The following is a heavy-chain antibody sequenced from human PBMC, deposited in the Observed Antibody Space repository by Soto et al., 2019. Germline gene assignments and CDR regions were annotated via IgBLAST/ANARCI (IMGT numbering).Heavy chain of an antibody. CDR1: GFTFSSYS. CDR3: ARDAIAHCGGDCYNNY. V-gene: IGHV3-21*01. D-gene: IGHD2-21*02. J-gene: IGHJ4*02. Sequence: EVQLVESGGGLVKPGGSLRLSCAASGFTFSSYSMNWVRQAPGKGLEWVSSISSSSSYIYYADSVKGRFTISRDNAKNSLYLQMNSLRAEDTAVYYCARDAIAHCGGDCYNNYWGQGTLVTVSS. CDR2: ISSSSSYI.